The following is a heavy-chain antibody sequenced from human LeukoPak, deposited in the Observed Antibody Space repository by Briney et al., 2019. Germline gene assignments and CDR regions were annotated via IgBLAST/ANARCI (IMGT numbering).Heavy chain of an antibody. CDR2: IYYSGST. J-gene: IGHJ4*02. Sequence: SETLSLTCAVSGGSISSGGYSWSWIRQPPGKGLEWIGYIYYSGSTYYNPSLKSRVTISVDTSKNQFSLKLSSVTAADTAVYYCARGLAHYDFWSGYYGTGYYFDYWGQGTLVTVSS. CDR1: GGSISSGGYS. D-gene: IGHD3-3*01. CDR3: ARGLAHYDFWSGYYGTGYYFDY. V-gene: IGHV4-30-4*07.